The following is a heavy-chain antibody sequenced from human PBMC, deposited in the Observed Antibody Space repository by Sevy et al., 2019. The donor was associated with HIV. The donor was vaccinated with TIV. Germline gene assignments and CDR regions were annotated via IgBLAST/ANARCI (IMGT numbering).Heavy chain of an antibody. CDR1: GFTFSSYW. CDR3: AREADWASGSYYKGYFDY. D-gene: IGHD3-10*01. CDR2: IKQDGSEK. J-gene: IGHJ4*02. Sequence: GGSLRLSCAASGFTFSSYWMSWVRQAPGKGLEWVANIKQDGSEKYYVDSVKGRFTISRENAKNSLYLRMNSVRAEDTAVYYCAREADWASGSYYKGYFDYWGQGTLVTVSS. V-gene: IGHV3-7*01.